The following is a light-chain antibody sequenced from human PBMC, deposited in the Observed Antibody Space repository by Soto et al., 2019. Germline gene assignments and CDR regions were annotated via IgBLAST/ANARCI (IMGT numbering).Light chain of an antibody. CDR1: SIDVGGYNY. CDR3: SSYAGSNHVV. Sequence: QSALTQPPSASGSPGQSVTISCTGTSIDVGGYNYVYWYQQHPGKAPKLMIYDVSKRPSAVPDRFSGSKSGNTASLTVSGLQAEDEADYYCSSYAGSNHVVFGGGTKLTVL. V-gene: IGLV2-8*01. CDR2: DVS. J-gene: IGLJ2*01.